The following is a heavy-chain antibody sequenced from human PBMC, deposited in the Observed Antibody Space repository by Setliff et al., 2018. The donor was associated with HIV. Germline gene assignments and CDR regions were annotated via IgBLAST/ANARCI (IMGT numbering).Heavy chain of an antibody. Sequence: LSLTCTVSGDSISTYYWSWIRQPPGKGLEWIGYIYISGRTSYNPSLKSRVTISVDTSKNQFSLKLSSVTAADTAVYYCARGECSGGSCYPPDYWGQGTLVTVSS. J-gene: IGHJ4*02. CDR1: GDSISTYY. CDR3: ARGECSGGSCYPPDY. CDR2: IYISGRT. D-gene: IGHD2-15*01. V-gene: IGHV4-4*09.